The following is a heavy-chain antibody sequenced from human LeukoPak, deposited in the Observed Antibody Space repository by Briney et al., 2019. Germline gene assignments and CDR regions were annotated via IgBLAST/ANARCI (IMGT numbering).Heavy chain of an antibody. D-gene: IGHD3-22*01. CDR1: GGTFSSYA. CDR3: ARGPAYYYDSSGSPMGY. Sequence: ASVKVSCKASGGTFSSYAISWVRQAPGQGLEWMGRIIPILGIANYAQKFQGRVTITADKPTSTAYMELSSLRSEDTAVYYCARGPAYYYDSSGSPMGYWGQGTLVTVSS. V-gene: IGHV1-69*04. J-gene: IGHJ4*02. CDR2: IIPILGIA.